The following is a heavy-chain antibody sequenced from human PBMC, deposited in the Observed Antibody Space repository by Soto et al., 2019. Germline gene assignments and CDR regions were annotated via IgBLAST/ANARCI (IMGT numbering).Heavy chain of an antibody. J-gene: IGHJ6*02. D-gene: IGHD5-18*01. Sequence: GGSLRLSCAVSGFTFSPYSMNWVRQAPGKGLEWISYISSGGDTIYYADSVRGRFTVSRDNAKNSLYLQMNSLRAEDTAVYYCARGYNSYGLEYYYGMDVWGQGTTVTVSS. CDR3: ARGYNSYGLEYYYGMDV. CDR1: GFTFSPYS. CDR2: ISSGGDTI. V-gene: IGHV3-48*04.